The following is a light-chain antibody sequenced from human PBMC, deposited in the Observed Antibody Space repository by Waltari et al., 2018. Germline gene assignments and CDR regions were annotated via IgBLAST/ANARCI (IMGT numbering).Light chain of an antibody. CDR3: QQYGSSPWT. J-gene: IGKJ1*01. CDR2: GAS. V-gene: IGKV3-20*01. CDR1: QSVTSNY. Sequence: EIVLTQSPGTLSLSPGETATLSCRASQSVTSNYLAWYQQKPGQAPRLLISGASSMATGIPDRFSGSGSGTDFTLTISRLETEDFAVYHCQQYGSSPWTFGQGTKVEIK.